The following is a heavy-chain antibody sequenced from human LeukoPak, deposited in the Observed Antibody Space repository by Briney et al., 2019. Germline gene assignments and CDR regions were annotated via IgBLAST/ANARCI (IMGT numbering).Heavy chain of an antibody. CDR2: IYYSGST. V-gene: IGHV4-59*01. D-gene: IGHD4-23*01. Sequence: SETLSLTCTVSGGFINSYYWSWVRQPPGKGLECIGYIYYSGSTNYNPSLKSRVTISVDTSKNQFSLKLKAVTAADTAVYYCARAYGGNSDYWGQGTLVTVSS. CDR1: GGFINSYY. J-gene: IGHJ4*02. CDR3: ARAYGGNSDY.